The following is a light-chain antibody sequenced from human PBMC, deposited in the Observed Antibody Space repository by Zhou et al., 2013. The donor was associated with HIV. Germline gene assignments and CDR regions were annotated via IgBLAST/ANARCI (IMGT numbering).Light chain of an antibody. Sequence: DIQMTQSPSTLSASVGDRVTITCRASQSISSWLAWYQQKPGKAPKLLIYKASSLESGVPSRFSGSGSGTEFTLTISSLQPDDCATYYCQQYQTYPITFGQGTRLEI. J-gene: IGKJ5*01. CDR3: QQYQTYPIT. V-gene: IGKV1-5*03. CDR2: KAS. CDR1: QSISSW.